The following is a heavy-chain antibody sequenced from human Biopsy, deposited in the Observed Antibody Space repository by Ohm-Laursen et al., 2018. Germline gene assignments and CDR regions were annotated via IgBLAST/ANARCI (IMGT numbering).Heavy chain of an antibody. V-gene: IGHV4-38-2*01. CDR1: GYSVTNDYY. D-gene: IGHD5-12*01. J-gene: IGHJ6*02. CDR2: IYYDGIT. Sequence: GTLSLTCAVSGYSVTNDYYCGWIRQPPGKGLEWIGNIYYDGITYYNPSLKSRVAMSVDTSKNQFSLRLTSVTAADTAVYYCARVAGGYAYYYGMDVWGQGTTVIVSS. CDR3: ARVAGGYAYYYGMDV.